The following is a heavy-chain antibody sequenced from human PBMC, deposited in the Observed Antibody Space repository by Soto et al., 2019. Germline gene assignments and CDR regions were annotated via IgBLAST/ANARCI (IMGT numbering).Heavy chain of an antibody. J-gene: IGHJ4*02. V-gene: IGHV4-59*01. CDR2: IYYTGST. CDR3: ARHNYGSGSTYFDY. D-gene: IGHD3-10*01. Sequence: PSEDLSLPCTVSGGPISSCYWSWIRPPPGKGLEWIGYIYYTGSTNYNPSLKSRVTISVDTSKNQFSLKLSSVTAADTAVYYCARHNYGSGSTYFDYWGQGTLVTVSS. CDR1: GGPISSCY.